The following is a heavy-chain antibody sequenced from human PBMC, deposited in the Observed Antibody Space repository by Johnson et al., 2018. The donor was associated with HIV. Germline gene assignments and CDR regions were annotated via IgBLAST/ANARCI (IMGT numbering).Heavy chain of an antibody. CDR1: GFTFSTYA. Sequence: VQLVESGGGLAQPGGSLRLSCAASGFTFSTYAMTWVRQAPGRGLEWVSTIGGSGGTTYYADSVKGRFTISRDSSKNTVYLHMDSLRVGDTAMYYCASEVEYSILGGVWGQGTMVTVSS. D-gene: IGHD6-6*01. CDR2: IGGSGGTT. J-gene: IGHJ3*01. CDR3: ASEVEYSILGGV. V-gene: IGHV3-23*04.